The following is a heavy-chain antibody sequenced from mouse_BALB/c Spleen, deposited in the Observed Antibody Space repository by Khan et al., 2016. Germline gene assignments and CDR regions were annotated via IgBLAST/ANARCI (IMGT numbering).Heavy chain of an antibody. J-gene: IGHJ2*01. Sequence: QLEESGPGLVKPSQSLSLTCSVTGYSITSGYYWNWIRQFPGNKLEWMGYISYDGSNNYNPSLKNRISITRDTSKNQFFLKLNSVTTEDTATYYCAGDSYYFDYWGRGTTLTVSS. CDR3: AGDSYYFDY. CDR2: ISYDGSN. V-gene: IGHV3-6*02. CDR1: GYSITSGYY.